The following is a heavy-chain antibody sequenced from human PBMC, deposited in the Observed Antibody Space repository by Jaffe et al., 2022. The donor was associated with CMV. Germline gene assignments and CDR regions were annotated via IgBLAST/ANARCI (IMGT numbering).Heavy chain of an antibody. Sequence: QITLKESGPTLVKPTQTLTLTCTFSGFSFTSAGVGVGWIRQPPGKALEWLANIYWNDDKWYNPSLRSRLIISRDTSKNQVVLTMTNMDPVDTATYFCIHRPLTARPNNYFDPWGQGILVTVSS. CDR2: IYWNDDK. CDR1: GFSFTSAGVG. CDR3: IHRPLTARPNNYFDP. D-gene: IGHD4-4*01. J-gene: IGHJ5*02. V-gene: IGHV2-5*01.